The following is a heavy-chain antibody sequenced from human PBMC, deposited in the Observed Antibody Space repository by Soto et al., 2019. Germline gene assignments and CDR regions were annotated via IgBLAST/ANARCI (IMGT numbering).Heavy chain of an antibody. CDR2: IKSKTDGGTT. J-gene: IGHJ4*02. D-gene: IGHD3-10*01. CDR1: GFTFNNTW. Sequence: GGSLRLSCAASGFTFNNTWMNWVRQAPGKGLEWVGRIKSKTDGGTTDYTAPVKGRFTISRGDSNNTLYLQMNSLKTEDTAVYYCTTGRSGSYYWGQGTLVTVSS. CDR3: TTGRSGSYY. V-gene: IGHV3-15*07.